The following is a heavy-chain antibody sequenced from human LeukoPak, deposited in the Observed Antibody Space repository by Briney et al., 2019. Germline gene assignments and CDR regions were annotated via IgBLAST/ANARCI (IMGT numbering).Heavy chain of an antibody. CDR2: IIPNSGGT. D-gene: IGHD4-23*01. CDR1: GYTFTGYY. CDR3: ASSDYGGNSEIY. Sequence: ASVKVSCKASGYTFTGYYMHWVRQAPGQGLEWMGWIIPNSGGTNYAQKFQGRVTMTRDTSISTAYMELSRLRSDDTAVYYCASSDYGGNSEIYWGQGTLVTVSS. J-gene: IGHJ4*02. V-gene: IGHV1-2*02.